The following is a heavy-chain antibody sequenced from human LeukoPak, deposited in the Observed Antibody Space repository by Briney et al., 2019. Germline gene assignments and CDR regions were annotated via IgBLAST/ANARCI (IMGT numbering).Heavy chain of an antibody. J-gene: IGHJ4*02. CDR1: GFTFSSYS. Sequence: GSLRLSCAASGFTFSSYSMNWIRQPPGKGLEWIGYIYYSGSTNYNPSLKSRVTISVDTSKNQFSLKPSSVTAADTAVYYCARRGTDYYDSSGPFDYWGQGTLVTVSS. D-gene: IGHD3-22*01. CDR3: ARRGTDYYDSSGPFDY. CDR2: IYYSGST. V-gene: IGHV4-59*08.